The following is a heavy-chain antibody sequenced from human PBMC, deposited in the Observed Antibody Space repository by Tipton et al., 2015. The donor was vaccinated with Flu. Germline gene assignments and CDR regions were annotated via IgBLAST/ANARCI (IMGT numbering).Heavy chain of an antibody. D-gene: IGHD3-10*01. CDR3: ARRVGLRDGSGSYSDY. CDR2: IYHSGST. CDR1: GYSISSGYY. J-gene: IGHJ4*02. V-gene: IGHV4-38-2*01. Sequence: TLSLTCAVSGYSISSGYYWGWIRQPPGTGLEWIGAIYHSGSTYYNPSLKSRVTISVDTSKNQFSLKLSSVTAADTAVYYCARRVGLRDGSGSYSDYWGQGTLVTVSS.